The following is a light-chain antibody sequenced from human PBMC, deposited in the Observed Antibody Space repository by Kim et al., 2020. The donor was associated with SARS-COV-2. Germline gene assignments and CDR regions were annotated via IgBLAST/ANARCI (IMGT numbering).Light chain of an antibody. CDR2: RAS. CDR3: QQYYSIPYT. CDR1: QSVLYSSNNRNF. Sequence: RATSNCKSSQSVLYSSNNRNFLAWYQQRPGQPPKLLIYRASTRESGVPDRFSGSGSGTDFTLTVNSVQAEDVAVYYCQQYYSIPYTFGQGTKLEI. V-gene: IGKV4-1*01. J-gene: IGKJ2*01.